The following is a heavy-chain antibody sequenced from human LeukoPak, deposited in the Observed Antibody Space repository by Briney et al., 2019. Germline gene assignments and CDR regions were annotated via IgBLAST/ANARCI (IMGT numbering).Heavy chain of an antibody. D-gene: IGHD2-15*01. CDR2: IFGSGGSA. Sequence: PEGSLRLSCAASGFTFNNYAMYWVRQAPGKGLEWVSGIFGSGGSAHYADSVKGRFTISRDNSKNTVYLQLDSLRVEDTAVYYCGKTTVGYSSGRYPGWPVDYWGQGTLVTVSS. V-gene: IGHV3-23*01. J-gene: IGHJ4*02. CDR3: GKTTVGYSSGRYPGWPVDY. CDR1: GFTFNNYA.